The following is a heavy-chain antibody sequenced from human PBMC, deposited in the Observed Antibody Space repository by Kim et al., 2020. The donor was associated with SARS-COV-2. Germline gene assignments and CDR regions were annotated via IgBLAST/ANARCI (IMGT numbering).Heavy chain of an antibody. CDR3: ARGGSVADFGFGMDV. CDR1: GYTFIGYY. Sequence: ASVKVSCKASGYTFIGYYLYWVRQVPGQGLEWMGRLNPYSGDTHYAQQFQGSVSMTRDTSISTAYMEVSRLKSDDTAVYYCARGGSVADFGFGMDVWGQGTTVTVSS. CDR2: LNPYSGDT. V-gene: IGHV1-2*06. J-gene: IGHJ6*02. D-gene: IGHD3-10*01.